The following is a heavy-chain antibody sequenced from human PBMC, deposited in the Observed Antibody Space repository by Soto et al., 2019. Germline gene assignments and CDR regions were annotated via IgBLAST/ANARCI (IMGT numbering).Heavy chain of an antibody. CDR2: ISSSGSTI. V-gene: IGHV3-11*01. Sequence: GGSLRLSCAASGFTFSDYYMSWIRQAPGKGLEWVSYISSSGSTIYYADSVKGRFTISRDDAKNSLYLQMNSLRAEDTAVYYCARDSGRASSGYYLDYWGQGTLVTVSS. D-gene: IGHD3-22*01. CDR3: ARDSGRASSGYYLDY. J-gene: IGHJ4*02. CDR1: GFTFSDYY.